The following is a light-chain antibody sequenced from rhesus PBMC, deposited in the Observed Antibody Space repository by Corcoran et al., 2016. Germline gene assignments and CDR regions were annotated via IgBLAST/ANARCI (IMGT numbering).Light chain of an antibody. Sequence: DIQMTQSPSSLSASVGDRVTITCRASQGITNDLAWYQQKPGETPKLLIYEASSLQSGISSRFSGIGSVNDFTLTISSLQSEDFATYYCQHYYSTPYSFGQGTKVEIK. CDR3: QHYYSTPYS. V-gene: IGKV1-25*01. J-gene: IGKJ2*01. CDR1: QGITND. CDR2: EAS.